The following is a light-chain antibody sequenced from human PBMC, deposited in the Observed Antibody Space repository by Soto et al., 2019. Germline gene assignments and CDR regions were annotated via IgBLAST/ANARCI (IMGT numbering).Light chain of an antibody. V-gene: IGKV3-11*01. CDR3: QQRSNWPPEVT. CDR1: QSVRSS. Sequence: EIVLTQSPDTLSLSPGERATLSCRASQSVRSSLAWYQQKPGQAPRLLIYDASNRATGIPARFSGSGSGTDLTITISSLEPEDFAVYDGQQRSNWPPEVTFGPGTKVDIK. CDR2: DAS. J-gene: IGKJ3*01.